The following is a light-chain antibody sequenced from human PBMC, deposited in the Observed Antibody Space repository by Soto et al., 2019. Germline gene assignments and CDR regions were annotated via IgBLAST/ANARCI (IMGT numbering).Light chain of an antibody. CDR1: QSISSW. CDR3: QQYNSHLYT. J-gene: IGKJ2*01. CDR2: KAS. V-gene: IGKV1-5*03. Sequence: DIQMTQSPSTLSASVGDRVTITCRASQSISSWLAWYQQKPGKAPKLLIYKASSLESGVPSRFSGSGSGTEFTLTISSLQPDDFATYDCQQYNSHLYTFGQGTKLEIK.